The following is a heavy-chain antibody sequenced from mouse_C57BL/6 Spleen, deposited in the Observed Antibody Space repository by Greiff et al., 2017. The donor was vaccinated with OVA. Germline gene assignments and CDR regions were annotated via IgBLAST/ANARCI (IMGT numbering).Heavy chain of an antibody. D-gene: IGHD2-14*01. Sequence: EVQRVESGPVLVKPGASVKMSCKASGYTFTDYYMNWVKQSHGKSLEWIGVINPYNGGTSYNQKFKGKATLTVDKSSSTAYMELNSLTSEDSAVYYCARRDYRTYAMDYWGQGTSVTVSS. CDR3: ARRDYRTYAMDY. CDR2: INPYNGGT. CDR1: GYTFTDYY. V-gene: IGHV1-19*01. J-gene: IGHJ4*01.